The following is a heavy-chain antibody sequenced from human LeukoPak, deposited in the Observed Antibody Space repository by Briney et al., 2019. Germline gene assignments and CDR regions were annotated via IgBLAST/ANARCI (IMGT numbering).Heavy chain of an antibody. J-gene: IGHJ5*02. CDR2: IRAYNDNT. Sequence: ASVKVSCKSSGYTFTSYGINWLRHATGQALDWMGWIRAYNDNTNDAQKLQGRVTMTTDTATTSDNMGLLRLRSDDAAVSYLYRDSHLKFCDSSGYFPNWFDPRRQPTLVTVSS. CDR1: GYTFTSYG. V-gene: IGHV1-18*01. CDR3: YRDSHLKFCDSSGYFPNWFDP. D-gene: IGHD3-22*01.